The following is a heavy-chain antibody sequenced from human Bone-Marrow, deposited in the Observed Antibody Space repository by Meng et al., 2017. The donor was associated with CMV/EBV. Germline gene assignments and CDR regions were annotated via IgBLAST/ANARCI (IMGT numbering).Heavy chain of an antibody. D-gene: IGHD5-12*01. CDR3: ARVVKGLRDPFDY. J-gene: IGHJ4*02. CDR2: INPNSGGT. Sequence: ASVKVSCKASGYTFTGYYMHWVRQAPGQGLEWMGWINPNSGGTSYAQKFQGRVTMTRDTSISPAYMELSRLRSDDTAVYYRARVVKGLRDPFDYWGQGTLVTVSS. V-gene: IGHV1-2*02. CDR1: GYTFTGYY.